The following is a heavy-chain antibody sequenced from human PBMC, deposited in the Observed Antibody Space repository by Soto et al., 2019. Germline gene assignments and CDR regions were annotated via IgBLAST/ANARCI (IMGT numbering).Heavy chain of an antibody. Sequence: EVQLLESGGGLVQPGGSLRLSCAASGFTFSSYAMSWVRQAPGKGLEWVSVISGSGGSTYYADSVKGRFSISRDNSKDTLYLQMHSLRAEDTAVDYCANRGSGSYFGYWGQGTLVTVSS. CDR1: GFTFSSYA. CDR3: ANRGSGSYFGY. D-gene: IGHD1-26*01. J-gene: IGHJ4*02. CDR2: ISGSGGST. V-gene: IGHV3-23*01.